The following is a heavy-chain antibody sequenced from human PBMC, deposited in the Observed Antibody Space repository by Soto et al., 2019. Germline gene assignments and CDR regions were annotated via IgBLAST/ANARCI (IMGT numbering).Heavy chain of an antibody. CDR1: GGTFSSYA. Sequence: ASSVKVSCKASGGTFSSYAISWVRQAPGQGLEWMGGIIPIFGTANYAQKFQGRVTITADKSTSTAYMELSSLRSEDTAVYYCARGDAVWEWSTLDDWGQGTLVTVSS. D-gene: IGHD3-3*02. J-gene: IGHJ4*02. CDR2: IIPIFGTA. V-gene: IGHV1-69*06. CDR3: ARGDAVWEWSTLDD.